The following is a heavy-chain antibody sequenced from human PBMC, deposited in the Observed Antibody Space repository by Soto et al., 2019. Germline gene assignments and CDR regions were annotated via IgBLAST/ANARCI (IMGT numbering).Heavy chain of an antibody. J-gene: IGHJ4*02. CDR3: ARDPLNTMIVVVIRGDYFDY. Sequence: GGSLRLSCAASGFTFSSYEMNWVRQAPGKGLEWVSYISSSGSTIYYADSVKGRFTISRDNAKNSLYLQMNSLRAEDTAVYYCARDPLNTMIVVVIRGDYFDYWGQGTLVTVSS. V-gene: IGHV3-48*03. D-gene: IGHD3-22*01. CDR1: GFTFSSYE. CDR2: ISSSGSTI.